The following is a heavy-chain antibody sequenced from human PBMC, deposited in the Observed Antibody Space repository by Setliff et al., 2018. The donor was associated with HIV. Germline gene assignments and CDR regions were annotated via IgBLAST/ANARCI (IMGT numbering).Heavy chain of an antibody. J-gene: IGHJ4*02. V-gene: IGHV4-59*08. D-gene: IGHD3-22*01. CDR3: GRQVPVPGVAVTPIDY. Sequence: SETLSLTCTVSGGSISSYYWTWLRQFPGKGLEWIGFIFYTGSTTYNPSLNSRVTTSVDTSKNQFSLKVTSVTAADTAVYYCGRQVPVPGVAVTPIDYWGQGTLVTVS. CDR1: GGSISSYY. CDR2: IFYTGST.